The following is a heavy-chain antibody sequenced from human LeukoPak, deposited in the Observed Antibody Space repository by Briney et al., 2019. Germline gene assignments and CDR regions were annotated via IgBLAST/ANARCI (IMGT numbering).Heavy chain of an antibody. D-gene: IGHD5-12*01. CDR1: GFSFSSYA. Sequence: GGSLRLSCVASGFSFSSYAMSWVRQAPGKGLEWVSGISDSGGGTYYADSVKGRFTISRDNAKNSLYLQMNSLRAEDTAVFYCARDPGYSNSPYYLDYWGQGTLVTVSS. V-gene: IGHV3-23*01. CDR3: ARDPGYSNSPYYLDY. J-gene: IGHJ4*02. CDR2: ISDSGGGT.